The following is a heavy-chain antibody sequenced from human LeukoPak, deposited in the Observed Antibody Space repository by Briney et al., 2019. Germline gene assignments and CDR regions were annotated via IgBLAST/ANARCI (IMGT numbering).Heavy chain of an antibody. CDR1: AVTFSTYA. V-gene: IGHV1-69*01. D-gene: IGHD1-26*01. Sequence: SVKVSCKASAVTFSTYAITWVRQAPGQGLEWMGGIIPSFGTVYYAQKFQGRVTITADESTSTDYMELSSLRSEDTAVYYCVRDVEGRLNLLPSWGQGTLVTVSS. J-gene: IGHJ5*02. CDR3: VRDVEGRLNLLPS. CDR2: IIPSFGTV.